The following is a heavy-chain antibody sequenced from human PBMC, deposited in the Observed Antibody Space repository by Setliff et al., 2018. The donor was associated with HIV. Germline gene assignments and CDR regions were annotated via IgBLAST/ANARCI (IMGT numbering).Heavy chain of an antibody. Sequence: ASVKVSCKASGYTFTTYSLHWVRQAPGQSLEWMGWINVGNGDTKYSQELQGRITITRDTSANTAYMELSSLRSDDTAVYFCARGALLAVFDFDYWGHGTLVTVSS. D-gene: IGHD3-10*01. CDR3: ARGALLAVFDFDY. CDR1: GYTFTTYS. J-gene: IGHJ4*01. CDR2: INVGNGDT. V-gene: IGHV1-3*01.